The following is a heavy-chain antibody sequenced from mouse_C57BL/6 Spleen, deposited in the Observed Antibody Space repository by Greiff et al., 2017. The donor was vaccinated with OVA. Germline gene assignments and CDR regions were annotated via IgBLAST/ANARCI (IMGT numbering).Heavy chain of an antibody. CDR1: GFTFSSYA. CDR3: ARVEYYGSRAWYFDV. J-gene: IGHJ1*03. V-gene: IGHV5-4*03. Sequence: DVKLVESGGGLVKPGGSLKLSCAASGFTFSSYAMSWVRQTPEKRLEWVATISDGGSYTYYPDNVKGRFTISRDNAKNNLYLQMSHLKSEDTAMYYCARVEYYGSRAWYFDVWGTGTTVTVSS. CDR2: ISDGGSYT. D-gene: IGHD1-1*01.